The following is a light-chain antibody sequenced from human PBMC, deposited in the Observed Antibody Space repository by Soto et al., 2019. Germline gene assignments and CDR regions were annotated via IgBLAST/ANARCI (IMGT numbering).Light chain of an antibody. Sequence: EIVLTQSPGTLSLSPGEGATLSCRASQSVINKLAWYQQEPGQAPRLLIYGASSRATGIPDRFSGSGSGTDFTLTISRLEPEDFAVYYCQQYVGSLWTFGQGTKVEIK. CDR3: QQYVGSLWT. CDR1: QSVINK. V-gene: IGKV3-20*01. CDR2: GAS. J-gene: IGKJ1*01.